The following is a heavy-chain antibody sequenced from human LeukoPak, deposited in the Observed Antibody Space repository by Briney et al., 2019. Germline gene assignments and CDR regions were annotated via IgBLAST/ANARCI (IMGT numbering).Heavy chain of an antibody. CDR3: AKDSNHNHYSVPDYFDY. Sequence: PGESLRLSCAASGFTFSSYGMHWVRQAPAKGLEWVAFIRYDGNNKYYADSVKGRFTISRDNSKNTLYLQMNSLRAEDTAVYYCAKDSNHNHYSVPDYFDYWGQGILVTVSS. CDR2: IRYDGNNK. D-gene: IGHD1-14*01. V-gene: IGHV3-30*02. CDR1: GFTFSSYG. J-gene: IGHJ4*02.